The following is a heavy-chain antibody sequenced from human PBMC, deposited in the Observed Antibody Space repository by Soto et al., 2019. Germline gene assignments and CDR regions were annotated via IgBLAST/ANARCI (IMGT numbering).Heavy chain of an antibody. D-gene: IGHD3-22*01. CDR1: GGSISSGDYY. V-gene: IGHV4-30-4*01. CDR3: ARGLDRTSGYRRYYFDY. J-gene: IGHJ4*02. Sequence: QVQLQESDPGLVKPSQTLSLTCTVSGGSISSGDYYWSWIRQPPGKGLEWIGYIYYSGSTYYNPSLKSRVTISVDTSKNQFSLKLSSVTAADTAVYYCARGLDRTSGYRRYYFDYWGQGTLVTVSS. CDR2: IYYSGST.